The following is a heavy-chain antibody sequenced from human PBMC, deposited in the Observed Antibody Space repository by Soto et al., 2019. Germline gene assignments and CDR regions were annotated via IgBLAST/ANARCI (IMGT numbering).Heavy chain of an antibody. D-gene: IGHD5-18*01. CDR3: AKEGGYSYGYDAFDI. CDR1: GFTFSSYA. V-gene: IGHV3-23*01. Sequence: EVQLLESGGGLVQPGGSLRLSCAASGFTFSSYAMSWVRQATGKGLEWVSAISGSGGSIYYEDAVKGRFTISRDNSKHTLYRQMNRLSAEDTAVYYCAKEGGYSYGYDAFDIWGQGTMVTVSS. CDR2: ISGSGGSI. J-gene: IGHJ3*02.